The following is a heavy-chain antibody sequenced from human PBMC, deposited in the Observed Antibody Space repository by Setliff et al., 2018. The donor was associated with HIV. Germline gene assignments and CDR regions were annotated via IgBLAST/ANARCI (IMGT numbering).Heavy chain of an antibody. D-gene: IGHD5-18*01. J-gene: IGHJ4*02. CDR3: ARDGGYSSPYYFHY. V-gene: IGHV1-46*01. Sequence: ASVKVSCKTSGYAFTSYYMRWVRQAPGQGLEWMGVINPSGGSTNYAQKFQGRVTMTGDTSTSTVYMDLSSLRSEDTAVYYCARDGGYSSPYYFHYWGQGTLVTVSS. CDR1: GYAFTSYY. CDR2: INPSGGST.